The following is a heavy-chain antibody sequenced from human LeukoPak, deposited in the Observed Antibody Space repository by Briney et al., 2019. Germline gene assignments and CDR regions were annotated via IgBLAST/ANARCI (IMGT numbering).Heavy chain of an antibody. Sequence: SETLSLTCTVSGGSISSGSYYWSWIRQPAGKGLEWIGRIYTSGSTNYNPSLKSRVTISVDTSKNQFSLKLSSVTAADTAVYYCARDNPYYYGSGSYSVDYWGQGTLVTVSS. D-gene: IGHD3-10*01. CDR2: IYTSGST. CDR1: GGSISSGSYY. V-gene: IGHV4-61*02. CDR3: ARDNPYYYGSGSYSVDY. J-gene: IGHJ4*02.